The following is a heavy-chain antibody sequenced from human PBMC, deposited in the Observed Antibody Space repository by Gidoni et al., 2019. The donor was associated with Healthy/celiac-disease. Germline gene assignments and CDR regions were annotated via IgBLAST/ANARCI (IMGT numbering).Heavy chain of an antibody. CDR1: GYTFTSYY. Sequence: QVQLVQSGAEVKTPGASVKVSCKASGYTFTSYYMHWVRQAPGQGLEWMGIINPSGGSTSYAQKFQGRVTMTRDTSTSAVYMELSSLRSEDTAVYYCARDPSLYSSSPKLDGMDVWGQGTTVTVSS. D-gene: IGHD6-13*01. V-gene: IGHV1-46*01. CDR3: ARDPSLYSSSPKLDGMDV. J-gene: IGHJ6*02. CDR2: INPSGGST.